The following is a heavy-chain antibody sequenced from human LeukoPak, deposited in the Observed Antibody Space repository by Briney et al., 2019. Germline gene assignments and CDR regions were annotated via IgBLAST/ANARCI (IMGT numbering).Heavy chain of an antibody. V-gene: IGHV4-61*02. CDR1: GGSISSGTYF. CDR2: IYTSGST. J-gene: IGHJ5*02. CDR3: ARDWGVYDSTGYRNWFDP. D-gene: IGHD3-22*01. Sequence: PSQTLSLTCSVSGGSISSGTYFWSWIRQPAGKRLEWVGRIYTSGSTNYNPSLKSRVTISVDMSKNQFSLKLNSVTAADTAVYYCARDWGVYDSTGYRNWFDPWGQGTLVTVSS.